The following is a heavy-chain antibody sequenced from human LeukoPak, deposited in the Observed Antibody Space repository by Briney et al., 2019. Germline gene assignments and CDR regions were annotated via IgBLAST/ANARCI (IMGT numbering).Heavy chain of an antibody. J-gene: IGHJ4*02. Sequence: ASVKVSCKASGGTFSSYAISWVRQAPGQGLEWMGGIIPIFGTANYAQKFQGRVTITADESTSTAYMELSSLRSEDTAVYYCARVPYPSHDGYLAPLDYWGQGTLVTVSS. CDR2: IIPIFGTA. D-gene: IGHD3-22*01. CDR1: GGTFSSYA. CDR3: ARVPYPSHDGYLAPLDY. V-gene: IGHV1-69*01.